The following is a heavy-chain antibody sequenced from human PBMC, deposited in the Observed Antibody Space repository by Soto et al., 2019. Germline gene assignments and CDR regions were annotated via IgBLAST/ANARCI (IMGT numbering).Heavy chain of an antibody. V-gene: IGHV1-2*04. CDR1: GYRFTGYY. J-gene: IGHJ4*02. D-gene: IGHD3-22*01. CDR3: GRAFRYGGSGYYFDY. Sequence: ASVKVSCKASGYRFTGYYVHWVRQAPGQGLEWMGWINPNSGGTNYAQKFQGLVTMTRDTSISTAYMELSSLRSDDTAVYYCGRAFRYGGSGYYFDYWGQGTPVTVSS. CDR2: INPNSGGT.